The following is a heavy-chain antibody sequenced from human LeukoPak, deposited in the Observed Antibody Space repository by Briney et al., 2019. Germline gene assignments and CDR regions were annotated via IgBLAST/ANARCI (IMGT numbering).Heavy chain of an antibody. CDR3: AKGTRNSSGRRVFHYYYGMDV. CDR1: GYTFTSYD. V-gene: IGHV1-8*01. J-gene: IGHJ6*02. Sequence: VASVKVSCKASGYTFTSYDINWVRQATGQGLEWMGWMNPNSGNTGYAQKFQGRVTMTRNTSISTAYMELSSLRSEDTAVYYCAKGTRNSSGRRVFHYYYGMDVWGQGTTVTVSS. CDR2: MNPNSGNT. D-gene: IGHD6-19*01.